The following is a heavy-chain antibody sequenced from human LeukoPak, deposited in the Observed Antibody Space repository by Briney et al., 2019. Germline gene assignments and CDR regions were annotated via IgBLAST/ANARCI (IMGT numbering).Heavy chain of an antibody. CDR2: ISYDGSNK. Sequence: GSLRLSCAASGFTYSSYGMHWVRQAPGKGLEWVAVISYDGSNKYYADSVKGRFTISRDNSKNTLYLQMNSLRAEDTAVYYCAKSGRYFDWLPRPYFDYWGQGTLVTVSS. D-gene: IGHD3-9*01. J-gene: IGHJ4*02. CDR1: GFTYSSYG. CDR3: AKSGRYFDWLPRPYFDY. V-gene: IGHV3-30*18.